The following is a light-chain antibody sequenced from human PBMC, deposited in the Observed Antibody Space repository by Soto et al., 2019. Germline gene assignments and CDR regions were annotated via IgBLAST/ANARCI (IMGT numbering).Light chain of an antibody. CDR3: QSYDSSLSASV. Sequence: QPVLTQPPSVSGAPGQRVTISCTGSSSNIGARYDVHWYQHLPGTAPKLLIYGNTNRPSGVPDRFSGSKSGTSASLAITGLQAEDEADYYCQSYDSSLSASVFGGGTKLTVL. V-gene: IGLV1-40*01. CDR1: SSNIGARYD. CDR2: GNT. J-gene: IGLJ3*02.